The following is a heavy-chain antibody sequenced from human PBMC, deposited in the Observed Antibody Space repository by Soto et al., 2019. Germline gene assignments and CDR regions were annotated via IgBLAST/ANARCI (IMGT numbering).Heavy chain of an antibody. CDR3: ARVTGTEAYFFDY. Sequence: PSETLSLTCAVSGVSISSSNWWSWVRQPPGKGLEWIGYIYYTGSANYNPSLKSRVTISVDRAKNQFSLRLSSVTAADTAVYFCARVTGTEAYFFDYWGQGTLVTVSS. CDR2: IYYTGSA. D-gene: IGHD1-1*01. CDR1: GVSISSSNW. V-gene: IGHV4-4*02. J-gene: IGHJ4*02.